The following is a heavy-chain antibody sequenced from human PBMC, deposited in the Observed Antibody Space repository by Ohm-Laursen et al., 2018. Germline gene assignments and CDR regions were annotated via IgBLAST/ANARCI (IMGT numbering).Heavy chain of an antibody. V-gene: IGHV3-23*01. J-gene: IGHJ4*02. Sequence: SLRLSCTASGFTFSSYAMSWVRQSPGKGLEWVSSISDSGSGTYYADSVKGRFTISRDKSKNTLYLQMNSLRAEDTALYYCAKDIGYCTGGGCYSDYWGQGTQVTVSS. CDR2: ISDSGSGT. D-gene: IGHD2-8*02. CDR1: GFTFSSYA. CDR3: AKDIGYCTGGGCYSDY.